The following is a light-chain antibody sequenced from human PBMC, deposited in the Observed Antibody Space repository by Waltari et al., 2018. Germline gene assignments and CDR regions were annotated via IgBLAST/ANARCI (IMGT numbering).Light chain of an antibody. CDR2: GAS. CDR3: QQYDGSVVT. V-gene: IGKV3-20*01. Sequence: EIVLTQSPGTLSVSPGERVTVSCRASQTITGSWLTWYHQKPGQAPRLLIYGASNRAPGIPDRFSGSGSGTDFALTISRVEPEDSAVYYCQQYDGSVVTFGGGTKVEIK. J-gene: IGKJ4*01. CDR1: QTITGSW.